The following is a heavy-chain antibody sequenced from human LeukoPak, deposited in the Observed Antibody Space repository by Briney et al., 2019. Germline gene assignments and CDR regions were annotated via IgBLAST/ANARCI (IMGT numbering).Heavy chain of an antibody. J-gene: IGHJ6*03. V-gene: IGHV3-15*01. D-gene: IGHD2-2*01. CDR1: GFTFSNAW. Sequence: GGSLRLSCAASGFTFSNAWMSWVRQAPGKGLEWVGRIKSKTDGGTTDYVAPVKGRFTISRDDSKNTLYLQMNSLKTEDTAVYYCTTVMSSYYYYYMDVWGKGTTVTVSS. CDR3: TTVMSSYYYYYMDV. CDR2: IKSKTDGGTT.